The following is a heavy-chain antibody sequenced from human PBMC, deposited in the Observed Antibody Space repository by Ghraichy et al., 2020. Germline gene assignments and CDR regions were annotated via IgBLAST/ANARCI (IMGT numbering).Heavy chain of an antibody. V-gene: IGHV3-48*01. D-gene: IGHD4-17*01. J-gene: IGHJ4*02. Sequence: GGSLRLSCAASGFTFSSYSMNWVRQAPGKGLEWVSYISSSSSTIYYADSVKGRFTISRDNAKNSLYLQMNSLRAEDTAVYYCARAGAGDYDDPPLDYWGQGTLVTVSS. CDR1: GFTFSSYS. CDR3: ARAGAGDYDDPPLDY. CDR2: ISSSSSTI.